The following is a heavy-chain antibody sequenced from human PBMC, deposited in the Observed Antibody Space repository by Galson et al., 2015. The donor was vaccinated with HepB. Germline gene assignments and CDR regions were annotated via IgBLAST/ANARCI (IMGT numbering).Heavy chain of an antibody. J-gene: IGHJ3*02. D-gene: IGHD1-1*01. CDR3: ATNQVQGAFDI. CDR2: IYGGGTT. CDR1: GFFVSSNY. Sequence: SLRLSCAASGFFVSSNYMSWVRQAPGKGLEWVSVIYGGGTTYYADSVKGRFTISRDNSKNTVYLQMNSLRAEDTAVYYCATNQVQGAFDIWGQGTVVTVSS. V-gene: IGHV3-66*01.